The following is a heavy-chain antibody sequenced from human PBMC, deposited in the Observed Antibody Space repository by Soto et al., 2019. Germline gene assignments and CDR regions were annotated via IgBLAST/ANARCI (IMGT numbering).Heavy chain of an antibody. J-gene: IGHJ4*02. Sequence: EVQLVQSGGVSVQPGGALRLSCAASGFTFTNYWMHRVRQVPGKGLVRVSRIGGVGAGTSYSDSGRGRFTISRDNAENMLCRQMNSLRAEDTAVYYCTTGFEYWGPGNLVNVSS. CDR3: TTGFEY. V-gene: IGHV3-74*01. CDR1: GFTFTNYW. CDR2: IGGVGAGT.